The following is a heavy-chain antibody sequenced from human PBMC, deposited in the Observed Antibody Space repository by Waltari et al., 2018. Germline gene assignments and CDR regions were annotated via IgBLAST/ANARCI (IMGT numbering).Heavy chain of an antibody. D-gene: IGHD6-19*01. Sequence: EVQLVESGGGLVQPGGSLRLSCAASGFTISNYAINWVRQAPGKGLEGVSVITAIVEITNYADSVKGRFTISRDNSKNEVYLQMNSLRAGDTAVYFCAREGVAGTCDYWGQGTLVTVSS. V-gene: IGHV3-23*04. J-gene: IGHJ4*02. CDR1: GFTISNYA. CDR2: ITAIVEIT. CDR3: AREGVAGTCDY.